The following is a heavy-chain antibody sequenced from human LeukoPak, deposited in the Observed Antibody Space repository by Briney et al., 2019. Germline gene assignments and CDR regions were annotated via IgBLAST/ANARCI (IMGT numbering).Heavy chain of an antibody. CDR1: GGSISSSSYY. V-gene: IGHV4-39*07. J-gene: IGHJ4*02. D-gene: IGHD6-13*01. Sequence: PSETLSLTCTVSGGSISSSSYYWGWIRQPPGKGLEWIGSIYYSGSTYYNPSLKSRVTISVDTSKNQFSLKLSSVTAADTAVYYCARGELAAAGSYPFDYWGQGTLVTVSS. CDR3: ARGELAAAGSYPFDY. CDR2: IYYSGST.